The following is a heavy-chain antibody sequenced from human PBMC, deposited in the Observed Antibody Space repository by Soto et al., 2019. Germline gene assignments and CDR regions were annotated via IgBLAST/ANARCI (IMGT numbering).Heavy chain of an antibody. D-gene: IGHD3-22*01. J-gene: IGHJ3*02. V-gene: IGHV1-18*01. Sequence: ASVWVSCKASGYTFTSYGISWVRQAPGQGLEWMGWISAYNGNTNYAQKLQGRVTMTTDTSTRTAYMELRSLRSDDTAVYYCARDRVYYYDSNDAFEIGGQGTMVTV. CDR3: ARDRVYYYDSNDAFEI. CDR1: GYTFTSYG. CDR2: ISAYNGNT.